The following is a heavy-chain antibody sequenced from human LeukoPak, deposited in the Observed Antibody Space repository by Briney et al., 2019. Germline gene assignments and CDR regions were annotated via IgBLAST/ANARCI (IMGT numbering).Heavy chain of an antibody. J-gene: IGHJ4*02. CDR3: ARALAYYYESSGHFDY. CDR2: ISTSGSTF. Sequence: GGSLRLSCGSCGFTFSSYEMHWVRQAPGKGLEWVSYISTSGSTFYYADSVKGRFTISRDNADNSLYLQLNSLRAEDTAVYYCARALAYYYESSGHFDYWGQGTLVTVSS. V-gene: IGHV3-48*03. CDR1: GFTFSSYE. D-gene: IGHD3-22*01.